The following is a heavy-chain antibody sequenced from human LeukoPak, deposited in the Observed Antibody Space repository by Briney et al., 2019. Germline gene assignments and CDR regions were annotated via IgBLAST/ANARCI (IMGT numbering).Heavy chain of an antibody. CDR1: GYTFTRYG. V-gene: IGHV1-18*04. J-gene: IGHJ4*02. CDR2: ISPCNGNT. D-gene: IGHD3-16*02. CDR3: ARDQYDYTSRSYRPYFDS. Sequence: ASVKVSCKASGYTFTRYGISWVRQAPGQGLEWMGSISPCNGNTKNIERLRGRVIMNTETSTSTAYMELRSLRSHHTAVLYSARDQYDYTSRSYRPYFDSWGQGTLVTVSS.